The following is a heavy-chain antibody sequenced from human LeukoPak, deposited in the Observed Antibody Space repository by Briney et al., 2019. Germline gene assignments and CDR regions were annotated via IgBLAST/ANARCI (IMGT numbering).Heavy chain of an antibody. J-gene: IGHJ4*02. CDR2: ISGSGGST. Sequence: PGGSLRLSCAASGFTFSSYAMNWVRQAPGKGLEWVSGISGSGGSTYYADSVKGRFTISRDNSKNTVYLQMNSLRAEDTAVYYCARRAGDYSHPYDYWGQGTLVTVSS. D-gene: IGHD3-22*01. CDR1: GFTFSSYA. CDR3: ARRAGDYSHPYDY. V-gene: IGHV3-23*01.